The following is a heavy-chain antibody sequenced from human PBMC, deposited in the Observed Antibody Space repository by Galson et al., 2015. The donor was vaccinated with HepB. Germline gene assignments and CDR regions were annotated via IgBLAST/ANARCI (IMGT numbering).Heavy chain of an antibody. CDR1: GFTFSSYD. Sequence: SLRLSCAASGFTFSSYDMHWVRQAPGKGLEWVSAIGTAGDTYYPGSVKGRFTISRENAKNTLYLQMNSLRAEDRAVYYCARGLSGGSGSFMVVRASEIWGQGTMVTVSS. V-gene: IGHV3-13*01. J-gene: IGHJ3*02. CDR3: ARGLSGGSGSFMVVRASEI. CDR2: IGTAGDT. D-gene: IGHD3-10*01.